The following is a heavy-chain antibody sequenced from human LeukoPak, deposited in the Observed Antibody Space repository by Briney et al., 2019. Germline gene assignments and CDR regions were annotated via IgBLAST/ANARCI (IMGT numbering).Heavy chain of an antibody. CDR1: GFTFSSYA. Sequence: GGSLRLSCEASGFTFSSYAMSWVRQAPGKGLEWVSTISSSGGGTYYADSVRGRFTVSRANSKHTLYLQMNSLRAEDTAVYYCATQAYSFDYWGQGTLVTVSS. D-gene: IGHD4-11*01. CDR2: ISSSGGGT. J-gene: IGHJ4*02. V-gene: IGHV3-23*01. CDR3: ATQAYSFDY.